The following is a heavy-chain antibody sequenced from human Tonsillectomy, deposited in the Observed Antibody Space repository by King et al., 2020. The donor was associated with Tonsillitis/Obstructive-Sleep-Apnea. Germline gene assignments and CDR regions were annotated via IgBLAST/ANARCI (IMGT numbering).Heavy chain of an antibody. CDR2: IYYSGSI. J-gene: IGHJ4*02. Sequence: VQLQESGPGLVKPSQTLSLTCTVSGGSISSGGYYWSWIRQYPGKGLEWIGYIYYSGSIYYNPSLKSRVTISVDTSENQFSLKLSSVTAADTAVYYCARDGRSPFDYWGQGTLVTVSS. CDR1: GGSISSGGYY. V-gene: IGHV4-31*03. CDR3: ARDGRSPFDY. D-gene: IGHD6-6*01.